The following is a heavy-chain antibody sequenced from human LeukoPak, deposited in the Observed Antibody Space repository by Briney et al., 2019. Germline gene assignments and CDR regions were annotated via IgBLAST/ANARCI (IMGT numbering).Heavy chain of an antibody. V-gene: IGHV1-69*06. Sequence: AVKVSCKASGYTFTTYAISWVRQAPGQGLEWMGGIIPIFGTANYAQKFHDRVTITGDKSTSTAYMELNSLRPEDTDVDYCVRGGSTLHSAGGHDTDFYYYYYMDVWGKGTTATISS. D-gene: IGHD5-12*01. CDR1: GYTFTTYA. CDR3: VRGGSTLHSAGGHDTDFYYYYYMDV. CDR2: IIPIFGTA. J-gene: IGHJ6*03.